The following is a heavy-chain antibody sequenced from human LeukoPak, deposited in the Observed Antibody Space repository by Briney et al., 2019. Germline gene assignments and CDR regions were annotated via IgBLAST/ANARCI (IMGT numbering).Heavy chain of an antibody. Sequence: GGSLRLSCAASGFTFSSYAMSWVRQAPGKGLEWVSAISGSGGSTYYADSVKGWFTISRDNSKNTLYLQMNSLRAEDTAVYYCAKSPGYGSGSYYRVFDYWGQGTLVTVSS. CDR1: GFTFSSYA. CDR2: ISGSGGST. D-gene: IGHD3-10*01. V-gene: IGHV3-23*01. J-gene: IGHJ4*02. CDR3: AKSPGYGSGSYYRVFDY.